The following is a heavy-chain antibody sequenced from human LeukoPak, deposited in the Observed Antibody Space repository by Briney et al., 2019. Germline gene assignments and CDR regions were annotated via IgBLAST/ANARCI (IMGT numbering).Heavy chain of an antibody. J-gene: IGHJ4*02. CDR3: ARSVELDESIWAY. D-gene: IGHD3-10*01. Sequence: GESLKISCKGSGYSSTSYWIGWVRQMPGKGLEWMGIIFAGDSDTRYSPSFQGQVTISVDKSISTAYLQWSSLKASDTAMYYCARSVELDESIWAYWGQGTLVTVSS. CDR2: IFAGDSDT. CDR1: GYSSTSYW. V-gene: IGHV5-51*01.